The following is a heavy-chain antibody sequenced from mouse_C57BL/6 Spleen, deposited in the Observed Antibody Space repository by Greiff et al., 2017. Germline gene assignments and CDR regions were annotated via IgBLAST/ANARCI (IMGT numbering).Heavy chain of an antibody. Sequence: EVQLQQSGPELVKPGASVKISCKASGYTFTDYYMNWVKQSHGKSLEWIGDINPNNGGTSYNQKFKGKATLTVDKSSSTAYMELRSLASEDSAVYYCARDELGRYFDYWGQGTTLTVSS. V-gene: IGHV1-26*01. CDR2: INPNNGGT. J-gene: IGHJ2*01. CDR3: ARDELGRYFDY. CDR1: GYTFTDYY. D-gene: IGHD4-1*01.